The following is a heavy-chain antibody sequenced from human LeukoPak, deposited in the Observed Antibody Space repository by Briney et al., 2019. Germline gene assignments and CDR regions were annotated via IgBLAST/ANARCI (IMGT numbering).Heavy chain of an antibody. V-gene: IGHV4-59*12. D-gene: IGHD1-26*01. Sequence: PSETLSLTCTVSGGSISSYYWSWIRQPPGKGLEWIGYIYYSGSTNYNPSLKSRVTISVDTSKNQFSLKLSSVTAADTAVYYCARVVSGSYYGDAFDIWGQGTMVTVSS. CDR3: ARVVSGSYYGDAFDI. CDR1: GGSISSYY. CDR2: IYYSGST. J-gene: IGHJ3*02.